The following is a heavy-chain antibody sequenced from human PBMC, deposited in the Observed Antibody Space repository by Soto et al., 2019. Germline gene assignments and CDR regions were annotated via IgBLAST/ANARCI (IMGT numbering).Heavy chain of an antibody. J-gene: IGHJ6*02. V-gene: IGHV3-23*01. D-gene: IGHD6-13*01. Sequence: EVHLSESGGGLVQPGESLRISCAASGFIFSDYAMTWVRQAPGRGLDWVSGISGSGESIYYADSVEGRFTISRDNSKNTLYLQMNSLRGEDTAVYYCARDRHGSDWYTYYFYTLAVWGQGTTVTVSS. CDR1: GFIFSDYA. CDR3: ARDRHGSDWYTYYFYTLAV. CDR2: ISGSGESI.